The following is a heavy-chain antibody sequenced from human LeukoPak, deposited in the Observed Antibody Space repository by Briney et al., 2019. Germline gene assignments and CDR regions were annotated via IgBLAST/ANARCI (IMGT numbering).Heavy chain of an antibody. V-gene: IGHV4-59*01. CDR3: ARVRGYSYGPYYYYYYMDV. CDR1: GGSISSYY. Sequence: SETLSLTCTVSGGSISSYYWSWIRQPPGKGLEWIGYIYYSGSTNYNPSLKSRVTISVDTSKNQFSLKPSSVTAADTAVYYCARVRGYSYGPYYYYYYMDVWGKGTTVTVSS. D-gene: IGHD5-18*01. J-gene: IGHJ6*03. CDR2: IYYSGST.